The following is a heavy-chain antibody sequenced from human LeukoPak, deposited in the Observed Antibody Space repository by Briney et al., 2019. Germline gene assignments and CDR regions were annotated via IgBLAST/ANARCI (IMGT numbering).Heavy chain of an antibody. CDR2: ISSSGSTI. CDR1: GFTFSSYE. Sequence: GGSLRLSCAASGFTFSSYEMNWVRQAPGKGLEWVSYISSSGSTIYYADSVKGRFTISRDNAKNSLYLRMNSLRAEDTAVYYCAREWDSGSYFGYWGQGTLVTVSS. J-gene: IGHJ4*02. V-gene: IGHV3-48*03. CDR3: AREWDSGSYFGY. D-gene: IGHD1-26*01.